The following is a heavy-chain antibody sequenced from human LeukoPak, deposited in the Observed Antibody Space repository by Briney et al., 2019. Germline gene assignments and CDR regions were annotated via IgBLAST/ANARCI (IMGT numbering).Heavy chain of an antibody. V-gene: IGHV1-46*01. CDR3: AREYLFGGGFDY. Sequence: ASVKVSCKASGYTFTSYYMHWVRQAPGQGLEWMGIINPSGGSTSYAQKFQGRVTITADESTSTAYMELSSLRSEDTAVYYCAREYLFGGGFDYWGQGTLVTVSS. CDR1: GYTFTSYY. D-gene: IGHD2-15*01. J-gene: IGHJ4*02. CDR2: INPSGGST.